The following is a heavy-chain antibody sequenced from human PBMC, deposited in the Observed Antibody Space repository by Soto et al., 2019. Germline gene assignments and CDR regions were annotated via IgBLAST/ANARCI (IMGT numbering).Heavy chain of an antibody. D-gene: IGHD4-4*01. J-gene: IGHJ4*02. CDR2: MYYSGSS. CDR3: ARHPRDDYNYGGSGIFDY. CDR1: GGSISSRTFW. V-gene: IGHV4-39*01. Sequence: QLQLQESGPGLVKPSETLSLTCSGSGGSISSRTFWWAWIRQPPGKGLEWIGDMYYSGSSYSSPSLKSRVTLSVDTSKNQLSLKLNSVTAADTAVYYCARHPRDDYNYGGSGIFDYWGQGTLVTVSS.